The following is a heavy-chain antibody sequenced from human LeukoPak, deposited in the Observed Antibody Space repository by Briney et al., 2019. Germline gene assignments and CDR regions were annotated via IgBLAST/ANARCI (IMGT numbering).Heavy chain of an antibody. V-gene: IGHV3-23*01. CDR2: ISINGDRT. Sequence: GGSLRLSCAASGFTFNNYTMSWVRQAPGKGLEWVSTISINGDRTYYADSVKGRFTISRDNSNNTLYLEMNSLGAEDTATYYCAKKGTVVTPGLHFDYWGQGILVTVSS. J-gene: IGHJ4*02. CDR1: GFTFNNYT. D-gene: IGHD4-23*01. CDR3: AKKGTVVTPGLHFDY.